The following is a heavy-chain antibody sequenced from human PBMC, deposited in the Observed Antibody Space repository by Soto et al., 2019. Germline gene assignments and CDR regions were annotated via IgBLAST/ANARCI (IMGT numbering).Heavy chain of an antibody. CDR3: ARNPFVGSGGSCYSGGYYYYYYGMDV. D-gene: IGHD2-15*01. V-gene: IGHV4-31*03. CDR2: MYHSGST. J-gene: IGHJ6*02. Sequence: SETLSLTCTVSGGSISSGCYYWSWIRQHPGKGLEWIGYMYHSGSTYYNQSLKSRVTISVDTSKNQFSLKLSSVTAADTAVYYCARNPFVGSGGSCYSGGYYYYYYGMDVWGQGTRVTVSS. CDR1: GGSISSGCYY.